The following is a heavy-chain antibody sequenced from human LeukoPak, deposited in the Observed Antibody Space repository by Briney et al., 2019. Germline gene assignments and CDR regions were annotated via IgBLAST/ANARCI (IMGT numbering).Heavy chain of an antibody. D-gene: IGHD3-22*01. J-gene: IGHJ3*02. V-gene: IGHV4-39*01. Sequence: SETLSLTCTVSGGSISSSSYYWGWIRQPPGKGLEWIGSIYYSGSTYYNPSLKSRVTISVDTSKNQFSLKLSSVTAADTAVYSCARHRMYYYDSSGRGVADAFDIWGQGAMVTVSS. CDR3: ARHRMYYYDSSGRGVADAFDI. CDR1: GGSISSSSYY. CDR2: IYYSGST.